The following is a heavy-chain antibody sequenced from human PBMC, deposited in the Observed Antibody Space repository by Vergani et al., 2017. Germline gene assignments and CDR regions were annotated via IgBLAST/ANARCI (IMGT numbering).Heavy chain of an antibody. Sequence: QVQLQQWGAGLLKPSETLSLTCAVYGGSFSGYYWSWIRQPPGKGLEWIGEINHSGSTNYNPSLKSRVTISVDTSKNQFSLKLSSVTAADTAVYYCARGRRFLEWLSSYYMDVWGKGTTVTVS. CDR3: ARGRRFLEWLSSYYMDV. J-gene: IGHJ6*03. V-gene: IGHV4-34*01. D-gene: IGHD3-3*01. CDR1: GGSFSGYY. CDR2: INHSGST.